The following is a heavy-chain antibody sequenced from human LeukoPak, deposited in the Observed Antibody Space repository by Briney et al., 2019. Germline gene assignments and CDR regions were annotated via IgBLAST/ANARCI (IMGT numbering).Heavy chain of an antibody. D-gene: IGHD2-2*01. J-gene: IGHJ1*01. CDR2: INHSGST. Sequence: SETLSLTCAVYGGSFSGYYWSWIRQPPGKGLEWIGEINHSGSTNYNPSLMSRVTISVDTSKNQFSLKLSSVTAADTAVYYCTLVPAAISAEYFQHWGQGTLVTVSS. V-gene: IGHV4-34*01. CDR1: GGSFSGYY. CDR3: TLVPAAISAEYFQH.